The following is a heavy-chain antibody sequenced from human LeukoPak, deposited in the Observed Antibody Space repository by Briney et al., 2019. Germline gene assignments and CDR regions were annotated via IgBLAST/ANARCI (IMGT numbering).Heavy chain of an antibody. J-gene: IGHJ3*02. CDR3: AKPFRDGVVVSI. Sequence: GGSLRLSCAASGFTFSSYAMTWVRQAPGKGLEWVSVISGSDTSTYYADSVRGRFTISRDNSKNTLYLQMNSLRAEDTAVYHCAKPFRDGVVVSIWGQGTMVTVSS. D-gene: IGHD3-22*01. CDR1: GFTFSSYA. CDR2: ISGSDTST. V-gene: IGHV3-23*01.